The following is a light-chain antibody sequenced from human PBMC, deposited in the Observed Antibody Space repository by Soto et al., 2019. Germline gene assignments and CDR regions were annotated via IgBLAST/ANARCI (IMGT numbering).Light chain of an antibody. CDR3: QQYNSYPLT. Sequence: DIPMTQSPSTLSASVGDRVTITCRASQSISSWLAWYQQKPGKAPKLLIYKASSLESGVPSRFSGSGSGTEFTLSISSLQPDDFATYYCQQYNSYPLTFGGGTKVEIK. V-gene: IGKV1-5*03. CDR2: KAS. CDR1: QSISSW. J-gene: IGKJ4*01.